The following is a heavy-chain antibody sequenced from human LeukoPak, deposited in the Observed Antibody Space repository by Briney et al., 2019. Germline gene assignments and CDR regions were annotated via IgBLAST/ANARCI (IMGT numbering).Heavy chain of an antibody. Sequence: GGSLRLSCAASGFTFSNAWMSWVRQAPGKGLEWVGRIKNKTDGGTTDYAAPVKGRFTISRDDSKNTLYLQMNSLKTEDTAVYYCTPYGYVYWGQGTLVTVSS. D-gene: IGHD3-16*01. CDR2: IKNKTDGGTT. V-gene: IGHV3-15*01. CDR3: TPYGYVY. CDR1: GFTFSNAW. J-gene: IGHJ4*02.